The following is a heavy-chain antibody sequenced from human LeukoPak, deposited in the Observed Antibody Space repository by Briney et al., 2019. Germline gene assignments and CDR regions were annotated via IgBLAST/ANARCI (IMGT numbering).Heavy chain of an antibody. CDR1: GASISAYH. V-gene: IGHV4-4*07. Sequence: SETLSLTCSVSGASISAYHWSWIRQPTGKGLEWIGRIYSSGRTNYIPSLKRRLTMSVDTSKNQFSLKLHSVTAADTAVYYCARDYSYPDYWGQGTLVTVSS. J-gene: IGHJ4*02. CDR3: ARDYSYPDY. D-gene: IGHD5-18*01. CDR2: IYSSGRT.